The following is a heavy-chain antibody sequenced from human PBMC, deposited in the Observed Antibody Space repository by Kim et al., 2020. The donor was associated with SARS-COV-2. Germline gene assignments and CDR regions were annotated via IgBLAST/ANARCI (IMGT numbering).Heavy chain of an antibody. J-gene: IGHJ4*02. CDR2: INAGNGNT. V-gene: IGHV1-3*01. D-gene: IGHD3-10*01. CDR1: GYTFTSYA. Sequence: ASVKVSCKASGYTFTSYAMHWVRQAPGQRLEWMGWINAGNGNTKYSQKFQGRVTITRDTSASTAYMELSSLRSEDTAVYYCARDYGSGSYIGYWGQGTLVTVSS. CDR3: ARDYGSGSYIGY.